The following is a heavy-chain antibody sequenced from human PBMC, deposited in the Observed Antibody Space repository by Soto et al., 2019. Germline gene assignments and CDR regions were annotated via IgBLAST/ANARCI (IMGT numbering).Heavy chain of an antibody. D-gene: IGHD6-13*01. V-gene: IGHV4-34*01. CDR2: INHSGST. J-gene: IGHJ5*02. CDR3: ARGAGDSSRAWFDP. Sequence: PSETLSLTCAVYGGSFSGYYWSWIRQPPGKGLEWIGEINHSGSTNYNPSLKSRVTISVDTSKNQFSLKLSSVTAADTAVYYCARGAGDSSRAWFDPWGQGTLVTVSS. CDR1: GGSFSGYY.